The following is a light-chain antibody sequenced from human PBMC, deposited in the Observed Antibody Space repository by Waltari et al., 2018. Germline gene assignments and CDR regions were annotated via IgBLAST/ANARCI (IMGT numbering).Light chain of an antibody. V-gene: IGKV1-17*01. CDR2: AAS. Sequence: IQMTQSPYSLSASVGDRVTSTCRASQGIGNDLGWFQQKPGKAPNRLIYAASSLQSGVPSRFSGSGSGTEFTLTISSLQPEDSATYYCLQHNSYPYTFGQGTKLEIK. CDR3: LQHNSYPYT. J-gene: IGKJ2*01. CDR1: QGIGND.